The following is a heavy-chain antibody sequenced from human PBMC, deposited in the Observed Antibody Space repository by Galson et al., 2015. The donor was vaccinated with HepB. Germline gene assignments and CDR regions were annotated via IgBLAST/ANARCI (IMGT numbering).Heavy chain of an antibody. CDR1: GFTFNSYS. V-gene: IGHV3-21*01. CDR3: ARGGFYYDTANYYQARNYFDD. J-gene: IGHJ4*02. D-gene: IGHD3-22*01. Sequence: SLRLSCAASGFTFNSYSMNWVRQAPGKGLEWVSMISSRSDYIYYADSVKGRFTISRDNAKKSLYLQMNSLRAEDTAMYYCARGGFYYDTANYYQARNYFDDWGQGTLVTVSS. CDR2: ISSRSDYI.